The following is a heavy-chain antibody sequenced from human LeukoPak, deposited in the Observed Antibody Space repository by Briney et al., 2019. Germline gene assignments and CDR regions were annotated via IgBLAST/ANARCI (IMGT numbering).Heavy chain of an antibody. CDR2: ISYDGNYK. D-gene: IGHD2-15*01. V-gene: IGHV3-30-3*01. CDR3: ARVVGGYCSGGTCQGGFDI. CDR1: GFRFSTYA. Sequence: GGSLRLSCAASGFRFSTYAMHWVRQAPGKGLEWLAIISYDGNYKLYADSVKGRFLISRDNSKNTMFLQMNTLTSEDTAVYYCARVVGGYCSGGTCQGGFDIWGQGTMVTVSS. J-gene: IGHJ3*02.